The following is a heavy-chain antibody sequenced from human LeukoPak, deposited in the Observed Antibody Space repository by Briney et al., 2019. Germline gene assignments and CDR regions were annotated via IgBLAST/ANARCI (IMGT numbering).Heavy chain of an antibody. CDR1: GYTFSVYY. V-gene: IGHV1-2*02. D-gene: IGHD2-21*02. CDR2: INPNSGGT. CDR3: ARGKTMVYCGGDCYRFDN. Sequence: ASVKVSCKSSGYTFSVYYMHWGRHAPGQGLGWVGWINPNSGGTNYAQKFQGRVTMTRDTSISTAYMELSRLLSGDTAVYYCARGKTMVYCGGDCYRFDNWGQGTLVTVSS. J-gene: IGHJ4*02.